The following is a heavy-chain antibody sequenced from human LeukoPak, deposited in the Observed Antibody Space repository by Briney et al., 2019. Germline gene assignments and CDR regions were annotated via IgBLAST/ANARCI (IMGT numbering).Heavy chain of an antibody. Sequence: ASVKVSCKASGYTFTSYGISWVRQAPGQGLEWMGWISAYNGNTNHAQKLQGRVTMTTDTSTSTAYMELRSLRSDDTAVYYCERDSTIVVVPDANDYWGQGTLVTVSS. CDR1: GYTFTSYG. CDR3: ERDSTIVVVPDANDY. V-gene: IGHV1-18*01. J-gene: IGHJ4*02. D-gene: IGHD2-2*01. CDR2: ISAYNGNT.